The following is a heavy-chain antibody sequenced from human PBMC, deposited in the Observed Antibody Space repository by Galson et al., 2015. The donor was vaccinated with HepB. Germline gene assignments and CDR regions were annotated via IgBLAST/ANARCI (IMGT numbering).Heavy chain of an antibody. CDR3: AVDFWSTYNWFDP. V-gene: IGHV3-30-3*01. CDR2: ISYDGSNK. D-gene: IGHD3-3*01. J-gene: IGHJ5*02. CDR1: GFTFSSYA. Sequence: SLRLSCAASGFTFSSYAMHWVRQAPGKGLEWVAVISYDGSNKYYADSVKGRFTISRDNSKNTLYLQMNSLRAEDTAVYYCAVDFWSTYNWFDPWGQGTLVTVSS.